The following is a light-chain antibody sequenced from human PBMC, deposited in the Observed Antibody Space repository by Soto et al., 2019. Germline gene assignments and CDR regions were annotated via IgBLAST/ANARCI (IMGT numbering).Light chain of an antibody. Sequence: DVQMTQSPSTLSASVGDRVTITCRASQSIGIWLAWYQQKPGKAPKLLIYDASSLESGVPSRFSGSGSGTEFTLTISSLQPEDFATYYCQQSFSPLTFGGGTPQLTFGGGTKVEIK. CDR2: DAS. CDR1: QSIGIW. J-gene: IGKJ4*01. CDR3: QQSFSPLTFGGGTPQLT. V-gene: IGKV1-5*01.